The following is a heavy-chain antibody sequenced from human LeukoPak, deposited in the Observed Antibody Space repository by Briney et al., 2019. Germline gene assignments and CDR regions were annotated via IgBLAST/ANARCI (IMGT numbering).Heavy chain of an antibody. CDR1: GGSISSYY. CDR2: IYTSGST. J-gene: IGHJ5*02. D-gene: IGHD6-19*01. Sequence: PSETPSLTCTVSGGSISSYYWSWIRQPAGKGLEWIGRIYTSGSTNYNPSLKSRVTMSVDTSKNQFSLKLSSVTAADTAVYYCARSVEQQWLVPGNWFDPWGQGTLVTVSS. CDR3: ARSVEQQWLVPGNWFDP. V-gene: IGHV4-4*07.